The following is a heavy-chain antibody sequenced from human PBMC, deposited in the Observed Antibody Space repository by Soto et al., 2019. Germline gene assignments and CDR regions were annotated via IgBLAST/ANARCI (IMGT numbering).Heavy chain of an antibody. J-gene: IGHJ5*02. CDR3: ARVSIGEYWFDP. D-gene: IGHD2-21*01. V-gene: IGHV3-74*01. Sequence: PGGSLRLSCAASGFTFSTYWMHWVRQAPGEGLVWVSRINPDGRTTSYADSVKGRFTISRDNAENTLYLQMNSLRTEDTAVYYCARVSIGEYWFDPWGKGTLVTVSS. CDR1: GFTFSTYW. CDR2: INPDGRTT.